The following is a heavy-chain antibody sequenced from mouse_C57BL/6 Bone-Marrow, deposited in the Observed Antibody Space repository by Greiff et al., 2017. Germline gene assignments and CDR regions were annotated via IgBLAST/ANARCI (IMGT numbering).Heavy chain of an antibody. J-gene: IGHJ2*01. D-gene: IGHD2-5*01. CDR1: EYEFPSHD. Sequence: EVQRVESGGGLVQPGESLKLSCESNEYEFPSHDMSWVRKTPEKRLELVAAINSDGGSTYYPDTMERRFIISRDNTKKTLYLQMSSLRSEDTALYYCASPSTIVKDFDYWGQGTTLTVSS. CDR2: INSDGGST. CDR3: ASPSTIVKDFDY. V-gene: IGHV5-2*01.